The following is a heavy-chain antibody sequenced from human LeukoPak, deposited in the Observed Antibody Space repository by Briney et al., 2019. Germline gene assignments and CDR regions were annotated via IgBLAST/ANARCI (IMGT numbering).Heavy chain of an antibody. Sequence: ASVRVSRKASGYTFTGYYMHWVRQAPGQGLEWMGWINPNSGGTNYAQKFQGRVTMTRDTSISTAYVELSRLRSDDTAVYYCARDGSQVVAANWFDPWGQGTLVTVSS. J-gene: IGHJ5*02. CDR2: INPNSGGT. D-gene: IGHD2-15*01. CDR1: GYTFTGYY. V-gene: IGHV1-2*02. CDR3: ARDGSQVVAANWFDP.